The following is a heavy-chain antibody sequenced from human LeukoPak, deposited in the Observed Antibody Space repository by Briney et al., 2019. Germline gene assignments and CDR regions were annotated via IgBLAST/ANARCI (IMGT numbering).Heavy chain of an antibody. Sequence: SETLSLTCAVYGGSFSGYYWSWIRQPPGKGLEWIGEINHSGSTNYNPSLKSRVTISVDMSKNQFSLKLSSVTAADTAVYYCARATDALNWFDPWGQGTLVTVSS. V-gene: IGHV4-34*01. CDR3: ARATDALNWFDP. J-gene: IGHJ5*02. CDR1: GGSFSGYY. CDR2: INHSGST. D-gene: IGHD2-8*01.